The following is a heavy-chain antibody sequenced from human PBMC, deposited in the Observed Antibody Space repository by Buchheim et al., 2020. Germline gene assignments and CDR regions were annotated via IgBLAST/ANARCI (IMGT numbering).Heavy chain of an antibody. CDR1: GFTLSNYW. D-gene: IGHD3-9*01. CDR3: ARAIDYTSYSNWYDI. Sequence: EVQLVESGGGLVQPGGSLRLSCAASGFTLSNYWMHWVRQAPGKGLMWVSRINSDGSSRTYADSVKGRFTISSDNAKNKLFLQMNSLGAEDTAVYYCARAIDYTSYSNWYDIWGQGTL. V-gene: IGHV3-74*01. J-gene: IGHJ4*02. CDR2: INSDGSSR.